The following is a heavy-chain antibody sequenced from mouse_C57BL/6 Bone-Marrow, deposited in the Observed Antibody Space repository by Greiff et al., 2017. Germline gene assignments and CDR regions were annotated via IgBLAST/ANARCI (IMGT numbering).Heavy chain of an antibody. J-gene: IGHJ3*01. CDR3: AGGFAY. Sequence: LEWVATISSGGSYTYYPDSVKGRFTISRDNAKNTLYLQMSSLKSEDTAMYYCAGGFAYWGQGTLVTVSA. V-gene: IGHV5-6*01. CDR2: ISSGGSYT.